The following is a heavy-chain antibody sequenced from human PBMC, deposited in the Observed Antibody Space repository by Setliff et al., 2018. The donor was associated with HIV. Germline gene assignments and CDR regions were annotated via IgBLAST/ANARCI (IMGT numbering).Heavy chain of an antibody. V-gene: IGHV1-18*01. D-gene: IGHD3-10*01. CDR3: ARDRQDYSAGSYIYYFDY. CDR2: ISTRNDDT. CDR1: GYSFINYG. J-gene: IGHJ4*02. Sequence: ASVKVSCKASGYSFINYGISWVRQAPGQGLEWMGWISTRNDDTDYAQKFQGRVTMTRDTSTSTVYMELRSLRSDDTAVYYCARDRQDYSAGSYIYYFDYWGQGTLVTV.